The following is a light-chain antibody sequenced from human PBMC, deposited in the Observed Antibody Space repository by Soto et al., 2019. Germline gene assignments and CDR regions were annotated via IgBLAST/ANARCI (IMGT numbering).Light chain of an antibody. CDR3: AAWDDSLTGQVV. CDR2: SNN. Sequence: QSVLTQPPSASGTPGQRVTISCSGSSSNIGSNTVNWYQQLPGTATKLLIYSNNQRPSGVPDRFSGSKSGTSASLAISGLQSEDEADYYCAAWDDSLTGQVVFGGGTQLTVL. J-gene: IGLJ2*01. CDR1: SSNIGSNT. V-gene: IGLV1-44*01.